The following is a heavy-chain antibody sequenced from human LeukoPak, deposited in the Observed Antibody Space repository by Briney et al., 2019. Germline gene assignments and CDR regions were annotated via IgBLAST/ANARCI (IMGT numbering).Heavy chain of an antibody. D-gene: IGHD3-22*01. CDR1: GGSISSYY. Sequence: SETLSLTCTVSGGSISSYYWSWIRQPAGKGLEWIGRIYTSGSTNYNPSLKSRVTMSVDTSKNQFSLKLSSVTAADTAVYYCARDPGRSSYYDSSGYLGGDYWGQGTPVTVSS. CDR3: ARDPGRSSYYDSSGYLGGDY. J-gene: IGHJ4*02. CDR2: IYTSGST. V-gene: IGHV4-4*07.